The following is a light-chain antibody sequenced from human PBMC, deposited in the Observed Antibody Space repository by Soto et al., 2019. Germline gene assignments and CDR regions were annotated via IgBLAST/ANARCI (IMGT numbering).Light chain of an antibody. V-gene: IGLV1-40*01. CDR2: DNS. CDR3: QSYDSRLSAPYV. J-gene: IGLJ1*01. CDR1: NSKNGAGYD. Sequence: QSVVKQPPSVSGAPGKRVTISCTGSNSKNGAGYDVHWYQQLPGIAPKLLIYDNSNRPSGVPDRFSGSNSGTSASLAITGLQAEYEADYYCQSYDSRLSAPYVFVTVTKVTVL.